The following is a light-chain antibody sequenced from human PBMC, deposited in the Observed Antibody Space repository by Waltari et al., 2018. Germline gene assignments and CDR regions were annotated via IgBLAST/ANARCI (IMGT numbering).Light chain of an antibody. Sequence: SSELTQDPAVSVALGQTVRITCQGDSLRSYYASWYQQKPGQAPVLVIYGKNNRPSGIPDRFSGSSSGNTASLTIPGAQAEDEADYYCTSRDSSGNHRVVFGGGTKLTVL. CDR1: SLRSYY. V-gene: IGLV3-19*01. CDR3: TSRDSSGNHRVV. J-gene: IGLJ2*01. CDR2: GKN.